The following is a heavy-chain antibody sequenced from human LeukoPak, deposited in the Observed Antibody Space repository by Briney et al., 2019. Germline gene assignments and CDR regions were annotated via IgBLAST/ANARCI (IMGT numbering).Heavy chain of an antibody. CDR2: MYSGGST. Sequence: GGSLRLSCAASGFTVTSDYMSWVRQAPGKGLEWVSFMYSGGSTYYADSVKGRFTISRDKSKNTLYLQMNSLRVEDTAVYYCARYFQPGIYNWFDPWGQGTLVTVSS. D-gene: IGHD3-10*01. CDR1: GFTVTSDY. V-gene: IGHV3-66*01. J-gene: IGHJ5*02. CDR3: ARYFQPGIYNWFDP.